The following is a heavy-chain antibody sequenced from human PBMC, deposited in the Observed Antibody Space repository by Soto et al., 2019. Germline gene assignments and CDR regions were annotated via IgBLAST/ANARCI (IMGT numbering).Heavy chain of an antibody. CDR2: IRGSGAET. CDR1: GFSFSNYA. V-gene: IGHV3-23*01. D-gene: IGHD1-26*01. CDR3: ARSEGAEGVVWFDT. J-gene: IGHJ5*02. Sequence: EVHLLESGGDLVQPGGSLRVSCVASGFSFSNYAMSWDRQAPGKGLEWVSGIRGSGAETHYADSVKGRFTISRDNSKNTVYLEMRSLNVGDTAVYYCARSEGAEGVVWFDTWGRGTLVTVSS.